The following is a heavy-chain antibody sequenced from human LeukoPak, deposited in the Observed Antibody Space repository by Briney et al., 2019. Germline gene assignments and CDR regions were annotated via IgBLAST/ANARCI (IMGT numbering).Heavy chain of an antibody. V-gene: IGHV4-4*07. CDR2: IYISGST. CDR1: GDSISYYY. J-gene: IGHJ3*01. CDR3: ARKGGDDAFDF. D-gene: IGHD7-27*01. Sequence: PSETLSLTCTVSGDSISYYYWSWIRQPAGKGLEWIGRIYISGSTNYNPSLKSRVTMPIDTSKNQFSLKLTSVTAADTAVYYCARKGGDDAFDFWGQGTMVTVSS.